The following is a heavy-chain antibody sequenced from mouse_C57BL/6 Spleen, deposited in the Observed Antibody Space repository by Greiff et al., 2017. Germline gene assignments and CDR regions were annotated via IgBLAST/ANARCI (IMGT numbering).Heavy chain of an antibody. J-gene: IGHJ1*03. Sequence: EVQVVESGGGLVKPGGSLKLSCAASGFTFSDYGMHWVRQAPEKGLEWVAYISSGSSTIYYADTVKGRFTISRDNAKNTLFLQMTSLRSEDTAMYYCGRGNRDFDVWGTGTTVTVSS. CDR2: ISSGSSTI. CDR1: GFTFSDYG. CDR3: GRGNRDFDV. V-gene: IGHV5-17*01. D-gene: IGHD2-1*01.